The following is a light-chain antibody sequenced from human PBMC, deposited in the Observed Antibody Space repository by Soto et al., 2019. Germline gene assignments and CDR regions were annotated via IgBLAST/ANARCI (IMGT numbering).Light chain of an antibody. CDR3: QQRNVWPPVT. CDR2: GAF. J-gene: IGKJ5*01. Sequence: EILFTQSPATLSLSPGERATLSCRASPSVTNFLAWYQQKPGQAPRLLIYGAFNRANGIPASFSSGGSWTNLTLTISSLEPADSSAYYCQQRNVWPPVTFGQGTRLEIK. V-gene: IGKV3-11*01. CDR1: PSVTNF.